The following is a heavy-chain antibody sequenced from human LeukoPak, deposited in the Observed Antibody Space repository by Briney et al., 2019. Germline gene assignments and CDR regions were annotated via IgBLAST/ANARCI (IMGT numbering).Heavy chain of an antibody. CDR2: IQYDGSDE. V-gene: IGHV3-30*02. J-gene: IGHJ4*02. Sequence: PGGSLRLSCSPSGFTFSDYGMHWVRQAPGKGLEWVAFIQYDGSDERYADSVKGRFTISRDNSKDTLYLQMTSLRIEDTAVYYCAKDLKLAPFDYWGQGTLVTVSS. CDR1: GFTFSDYG. CDR3: AKDLKLAPFDY.